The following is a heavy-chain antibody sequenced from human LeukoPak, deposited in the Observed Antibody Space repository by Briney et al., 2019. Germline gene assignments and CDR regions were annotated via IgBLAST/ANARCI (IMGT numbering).Heavy chain of an antibody. D-gene: IGHD2-2*01. CDR3: AKGDCSSTHCYGLDY. J-gene: IGHJ4*02. V-gene: IGHV3-23*01. CDR1: GFTFSSCV. CDR2: ISGSGGST. Sequence: PGGSLRLSCATSGFTFSSCVMAWVRQAPGKGLEWVSSISGSGGSTYYADSVKGRFTISRDNSMNTLYLQMNSLRADDTAVYYCAKGDCSSTHCYGLDYWGQGTLVTVSS.